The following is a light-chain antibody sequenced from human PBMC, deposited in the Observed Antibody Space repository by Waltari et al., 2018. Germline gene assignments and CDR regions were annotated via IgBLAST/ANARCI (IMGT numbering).Light chain of an antibody. CDR2: VKN. Sequence: QSVLTQPPSVSGTPGQRAPISCSGSTSNIGAGNDVHWYQHLPGTAPKLLIYVKNNRPSGVPYRFSGSKSGTSASLAIPGLQADDEADYFCQSFDNMLSGGVVFGGGTKLAVL. CDR3: QSFDNMLSGGVV. V-gene: IGLV1-40*01. CDR1: TSNIGAGND. J-gene: IGLJ2*01.